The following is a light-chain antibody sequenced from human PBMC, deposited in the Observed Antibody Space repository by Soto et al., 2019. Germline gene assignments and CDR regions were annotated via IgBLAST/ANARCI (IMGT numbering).Light chain of an antibody. CDR1: QSVSTF. V-gene: IGKV3-11*01. J-gene: IGKJ5*01. CDR3: QQRGDWPPIT. Sequence: IVLTQSPATLSLSPGERAILSCRASQSVSTFLAWFHQKPGQPPRLLIYNASNRTTGIPARFSGSGSGTDFTLTISSLEPEDFAVYYCQQRGDWPPITFGQGTRLEIK. CDR2: NAS.